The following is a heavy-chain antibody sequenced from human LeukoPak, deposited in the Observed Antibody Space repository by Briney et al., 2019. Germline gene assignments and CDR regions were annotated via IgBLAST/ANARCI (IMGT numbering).Heavy chain of an antibody. CDR1: GFTVSSNY. V-gene: IGHV3-23*01. Sequence: GGSLRLSCAASGFTVSSNYMSWVRQAPGKGLEWVSAISGSGGSTYYADSVKGRFTISRDNSKNALYLQMNSLRAEDTAVYYCAKGSSSWAYYFDYWGQGTLVTVSS. J-gene: IGHJ4*02. CDR2: ISGSGGST. CDR3: AKGSSSWAYYFDY. D-gene: IGHD6-13*01.